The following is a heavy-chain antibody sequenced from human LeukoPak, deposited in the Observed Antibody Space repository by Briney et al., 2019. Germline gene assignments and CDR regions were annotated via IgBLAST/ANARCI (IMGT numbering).Heavy chain of an antibody. J-gene: IGHJ4*02. CDR2: IKQDGSEK. Sequence: GGSLRLSCAASGFTFSSYWMSWVRQVPGKGLEWVANIKQDGSEKYYVDSVKGRFTISRDNAKNSLYLQMNSLRAEDTAVYYCARSDIVVVPAAKTFDYWGQGTLVTVSS. D-gene: IGHD2-2*01. V-gene: IGHV3-7*01. CDR3: ARSDIVVVPAAKTFDY. CDR1: GFTFSSYW.